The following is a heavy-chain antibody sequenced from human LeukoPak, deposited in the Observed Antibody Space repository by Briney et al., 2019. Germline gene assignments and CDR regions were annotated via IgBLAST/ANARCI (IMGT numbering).Heavy chain of an antibody. CDR1: GYTFTSYG. Sequence: ASVKVSCKASGYTFTSYGISWVRQAPGQGLEWMGWISAYNGNTNYAQKLQGRVTMTRDRSISTAYMELSRLTSDHTAVYYCARASFWESPINWFAPWGQGTLVTVSS. D-gene: IGHD3-16*01. CDR2: ISAYNGNT. CDR3: ARASFWESPINWFAP. V-gene: IGHV1-18*01. J-gene: IGHJ5*02.